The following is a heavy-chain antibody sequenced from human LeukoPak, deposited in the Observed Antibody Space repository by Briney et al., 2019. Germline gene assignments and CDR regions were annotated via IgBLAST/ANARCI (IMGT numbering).Heavy chain of an antibody. CDR3: ARDLTTVVTPGWFDP. Sequence: SETLSLTCTVSGGSIGSYYWSWIRQPAGKGLEWIGRIYTSGSTNYNPSLKSRVTMSVDTSKNQFSLKLSSVTAADTAVYYCARDLTTVVTPGWFDPWGQGTLVTVSS. J-gene: IGHJ5*02. D-gene: IGHD4-23*01. V-gene: IGHV4-4*07. CDR1: GGSIGSYY. CDR2: IYTSGST.